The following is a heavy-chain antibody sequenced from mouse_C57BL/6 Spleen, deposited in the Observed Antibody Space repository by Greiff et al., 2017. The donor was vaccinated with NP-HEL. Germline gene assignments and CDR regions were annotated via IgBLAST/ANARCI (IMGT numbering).Heavy chain of an antibody. CDR1: GYTFTSYW. J-gene: IGHJ2*01. V-gene: IGHV1-59*01. CDR3: ARTAFDY. CDR2: IDPSDSYT. Sequence: QVQLQQPGAELVRPGTSVKLSCKASGYTFTSYWMHWVKQRPGQGLEWIGVIDPSDSYTNYNQKFKGKATLTVDTSSSTAYMQLSGLTSEDSAVYYCARTAFDYWGQGTTLTVSS.